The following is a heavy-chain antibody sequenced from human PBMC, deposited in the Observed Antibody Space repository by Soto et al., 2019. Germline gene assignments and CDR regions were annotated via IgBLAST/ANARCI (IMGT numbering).Heavy chain of an antibody. V-gene: IGHV3-33*08. CDR1: GFTFSRYG. Sequence: PGGSLRLSCAASGFTFSRYGMHWVRQAPGKGLEWVAVIWYDGSNKYYADSVKGRFTISRDNSKNTLYLQMNSLRAEDTAVYYCARDFSSGYYYDAFDIWGQGTMVTVSS. J-gene: IGHJ3*02. D-gene: IGHD3-22*01. CDR2: IWYDGSNK. CDR3: ARDFSSGYYYDAFDI.